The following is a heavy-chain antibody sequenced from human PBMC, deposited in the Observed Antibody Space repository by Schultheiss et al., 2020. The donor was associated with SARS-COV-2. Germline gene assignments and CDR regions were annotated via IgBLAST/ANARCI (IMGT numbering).Heavy chain of an antibody. Sequence: SETLSLTCTVSGGSISSGGYYWSWIRQPPGKGLEWIGYIYYSGSTNYNPSLKSRVTISVDTSKNQFSLKLSSVTAADTAVYYCARVGGHPVYNWFDPWGQGTLVTVSS. V-gene: IGHV4-61*08. CDR2: IYYSGST. D-gene: IGHD3-16*01. CDR1: GGSISSGGYY. CDR3: ARVGGHPVYNWFDP. J-gene: IGHJ5*02.